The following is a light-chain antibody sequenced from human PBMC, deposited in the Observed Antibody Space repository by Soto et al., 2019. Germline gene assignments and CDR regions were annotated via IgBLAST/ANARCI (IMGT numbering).Light chain of an antibody. CDR1: PSVSSSY. J-gene: IGKJ4*01. V-gene: IGKV3-20*01. CDR3: HQYDSSPLS. CDR2: CAS. Sequence: EIVLTQSPGTLSLSAGERATLSCRASPSVSSSYLAWHQQKPGQAPRLLIYCASSRATGIPDRFSGSGSGTDFTLTISRLEPEDVAVYYWHQYDSSPLSFGGGTKVDVK.